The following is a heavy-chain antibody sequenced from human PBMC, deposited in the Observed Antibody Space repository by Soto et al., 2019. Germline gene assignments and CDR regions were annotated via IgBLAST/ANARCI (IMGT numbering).Heavy chain of an antibody. CDR2: IYYSGST. CDR1: GGSISSSSYY. D-gene: IGHD6-6*01. Sequence: SETLSLTCTVSGGSISSSSYYWGWIRQPPGKGLEWIGSIYYSGSTYYNPSLKSRVTISVDTSKNQFSLKLSSVTAADTAVYYCARGRGIAARRSRYYYYGMDVWGQGTTVTVSS. V-gene: IGHV4-39*07. CDR3: ARGRGIAARRSRYYYYGMDV. J-gene: IGHJ6*02.